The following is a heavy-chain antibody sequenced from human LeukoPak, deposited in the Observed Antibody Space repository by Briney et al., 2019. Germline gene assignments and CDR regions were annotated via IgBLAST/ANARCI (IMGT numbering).Heavy chain of an antibody. CDR3: ANLGWWLPQIIDY. V-gene: IGHV4-34*01. D-gene: IGHD5-12*01. J-gene: IGHJ4*02. CDR2: INHSGST. CDR1: GGSFSGYY. Sequence: PSETLSLTCAVYGGSFSGYYWSWIRQPPGKGLEWIGEINHSGSTNYNPSLKSRVTISVDTSKNQFSLKLSSVAAADTAVYYCANLGWWLPQIIDYWGQGTLVTVSS.